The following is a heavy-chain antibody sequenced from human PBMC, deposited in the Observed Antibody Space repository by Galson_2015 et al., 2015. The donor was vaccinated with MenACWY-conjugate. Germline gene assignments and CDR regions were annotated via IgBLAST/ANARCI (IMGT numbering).Heavy chain of an antibody. CDR3: AKDGDYGDLSY. D-gene: IGHD4-17*01. CDR2: ISGSGGST. Sequence: SLRLSCAASGFTFSSYAMSWVRQAPGKGLEWFSGISGSGGSTYYADSVKGRFTISRDKSKNTLYLQMNSLRAEDRAVYYCAKDGDYGDLSYWGQGTLVTVSS. V-gene: IGHV3-23*01. J-gene: IGHJ4*02. CDR1: GFTFSSYA.